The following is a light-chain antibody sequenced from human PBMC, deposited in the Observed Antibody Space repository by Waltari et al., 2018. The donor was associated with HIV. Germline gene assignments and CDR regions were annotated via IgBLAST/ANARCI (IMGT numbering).Light chain of an antibody. CDR2: SNN. CDR3: AAWDDSLNGPHVV. J-gene: IGLJ2*01. Sequence: QSVLTQPPSASETPGQRVAISCSGSSSDIGRNAVNWYQQLPGTAPKLLIYSNNHRPSGVPDRFSGSKSGTSASLAISGLQSEDEADYYCAAWDDSLNGPHVVFGGGTKLTVL. V-gene: IGLV1-44*01. CDR1: SSDIGRNA.